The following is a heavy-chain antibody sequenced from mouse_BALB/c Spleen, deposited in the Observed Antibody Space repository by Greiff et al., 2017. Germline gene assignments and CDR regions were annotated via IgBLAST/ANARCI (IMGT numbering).Heavy chain of an antibody. V-gene: IGHV1-9*01. J-gene: IGHJ2*01. CDR2: ILPGSGST. Sequence: QVQLQQSGAELMKPGASVKISCKATGYTFSSYWIEWVKQRPGHGLEWIGEILPGSGSTNYNEKFKGKATFTADTSSNTAYMQLSSLTSEDSAVYYCASRGVNYFNYFDYWGQGTTLTVSS. D-gene: IGHD2-1*01. CDR3: ASRGVNYFNYFDY. CDR1: GYTFSSYW.